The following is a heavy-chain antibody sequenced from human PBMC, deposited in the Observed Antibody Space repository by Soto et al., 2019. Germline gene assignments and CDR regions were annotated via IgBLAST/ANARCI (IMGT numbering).Heavy chain of an antibody. D-gene: IGHD3-22*01. J-gene: IGHJ4*02. CDR1: GYTFTSYA. Sequence: ASVRVSCRASGYTFTSYAIHWVRQAPGQRLEWMGWINAASGNREYSQKFQGRVTITWDTSASTAYMELSSLTSEDTAVYYCARETYYYDSSGYHYYFDHWGQGTLVTVSS. V-gene: IGHV1-3*01. CDR2: INAASGNR. CDR3: ARETYYYDSSGYHYYFDH.